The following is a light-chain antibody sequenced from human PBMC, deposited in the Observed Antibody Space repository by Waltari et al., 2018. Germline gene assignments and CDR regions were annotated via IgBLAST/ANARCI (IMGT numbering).Light chain of an antibody. V-gene: IGKV1-39*01. CDR2: AAS. CDR1: QTISRF. J-gene: IGKJ4*01. Sequence: DIKLTQSPSSLSPCVVDRVTITCRAGQTISRFVNRYQEKTGQSPNLQIYAASTLQSGVPSRFSGIGSGTDSTLTISSLHPEDFATYYCQQTYNAPLTFGGGTAVDLK. CDR3: QQTYNAPLT.